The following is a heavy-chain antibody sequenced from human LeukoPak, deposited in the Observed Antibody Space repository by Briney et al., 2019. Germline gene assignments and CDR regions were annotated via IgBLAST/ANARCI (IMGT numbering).Heavy chain of an antibody. CDR3: ATSFLTFGGVIVDY. Sequence: GASVKVSYKASGYTFTGYYMHWVRQAPGQGLEWMGWINPNSGGTNYAQKFQGRVTMTRDTSISTAYMELSRLRSDGTAVYYCATSFLTFGGVIVDYWGQGTLVTVSS. CDR2: INPNSGGT. CDR1: GYTFTGYY. J-gene: IGHJ4*02. D-gene: IGHD3-16*02. V-gene: IGHV1-2*02.